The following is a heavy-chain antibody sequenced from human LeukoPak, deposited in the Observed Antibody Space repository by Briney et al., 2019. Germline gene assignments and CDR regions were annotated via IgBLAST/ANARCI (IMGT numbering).Heavy chain of an antibody. CDR3: ARGEVYYDSSNAFDI. CDR2: INTNTGNP. Sequence: ASVTVSCKASGYTFTSYAMNWVRQAPGQGLEWMGWINTNTGNPTYAQGFTGRFVFSLDTSVSTAYLQISSLKAEDTAVYYCARGEVYYDSSNAFDIWGQGTMVTVSS. CDR1: GYTFTSYA. J-gene: IGHJ3*02. D-gene: IGHD3-22*01. V-gene: IGHV7-4-1*02.